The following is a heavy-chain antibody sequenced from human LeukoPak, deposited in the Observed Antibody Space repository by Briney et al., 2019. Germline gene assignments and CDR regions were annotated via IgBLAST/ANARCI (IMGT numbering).Heavy chain of an antibody. CDR2: IVVGSGNT. D-gene: IGHD3-9*01. V-gene: IGHV1-58*01. CDR1: GFTFISSA. Sequence: SVKVSCKASGFTFISSAVQWVRQARGQRREGIGWIVVGSGNTNYAQKFQERVTITRDMSTSTAYMELSSLRSEDTAVYYCACEGDHYDILTGQNWFDPWGQGTLVTVSS. CDR3: ACEGDHYDILTGQNWFDP. J-gene: IGHJ5*02.